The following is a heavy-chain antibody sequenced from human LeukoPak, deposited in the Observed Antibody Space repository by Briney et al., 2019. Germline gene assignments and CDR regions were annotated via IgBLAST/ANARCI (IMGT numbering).Heavy chain of an antibody. CDR2: ISGSGGNT. V-gene: IGHV3-23*01. J-gene: IGHJ4*02. Sequence: PGGSLRLSCAASGLIFSTYAMSWVRQAPGEGLEWVSTISGSGGNTYYADSVKGRFTISRDNSENTLYLQMNSLRAEDTAVYYCARGYNYDQWGQGTLVTVSS. CDR1: GLIFSTYA. D-gene: IGHD5-18*01. CDR3: ARGYNYDQ.